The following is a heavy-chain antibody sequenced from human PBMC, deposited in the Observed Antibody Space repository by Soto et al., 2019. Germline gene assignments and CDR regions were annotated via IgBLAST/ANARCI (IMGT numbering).Heavy chain of an antibody. Sequence: PSETLSLTCTVSGGSISSGGYYWSWIRQHPGKGLEWIGYIYYSGSTYYNPSLKSRVTISVDTSKNQFSLKLSSVTAADTAVYYCARDARAYDSSGPLGSDAFDIWGQGTMVTVSS. CDR2: IYYSGST. D-gene: IGHD3-22*01. J-gene: IGHJ3*02. V-gene: IGHV4-31*03. CDR1: GGSISSGGYY. CDR3: ARDARAYDSSGPLGSDAFDI.